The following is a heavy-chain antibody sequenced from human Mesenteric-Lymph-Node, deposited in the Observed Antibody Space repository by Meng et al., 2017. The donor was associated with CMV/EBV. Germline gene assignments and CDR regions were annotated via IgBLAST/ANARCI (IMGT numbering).Heavy chain of an antibody. Sequence: QVQLVQSDAEVKKPGSSVKSSCKASGGTFSSYTISWVRQAPGQGLEWMGRIIPILGTANDAQKFQGRVMIPADNSTSTAYMELRSLRSEDTAVYYCAGAIAAAGSRLFDPWGQGTLVTVSS. D-gene: IGHD6-13*01. CDR1: GGTFSSYT. V-gene: IGHV1-69*08. J-gene: IGHJ5*02. CDR3: AGAIAAAGSRLFDP. CDR2: IIPILGTA.